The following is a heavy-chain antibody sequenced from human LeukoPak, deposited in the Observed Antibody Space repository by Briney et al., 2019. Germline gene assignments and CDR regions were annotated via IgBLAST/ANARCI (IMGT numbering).Heavy chain of an antibody. D-gene: IGHD2-2*01. CDR3: ARVIGYCSDTSCFEGD. J-gene: IGHJ4*02. V-gene: IGHV3-23*01. Sequence: GGSLRLSCAASGFTFSIYAMTWVRQAPGKGLEWVSGITGRSGSTYYADSVKGRFTISRDNSKNTLYLQMNSLRAEDTAVYHCARVIGYCSDTSCFEGDWGQGTLVTVSS. CDR2: ITGRSGST. CDR1: GFTFSIYA.